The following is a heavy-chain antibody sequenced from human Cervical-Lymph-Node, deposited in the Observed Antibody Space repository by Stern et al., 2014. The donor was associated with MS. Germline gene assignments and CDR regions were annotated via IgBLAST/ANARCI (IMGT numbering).Heavy chain of an antibody. Sequence: VQLVESGGGVVQPGRSLRLSCAASGLTFSSYGMHWVRQAPGKGLEWVAVISYDGSNKYYADSVKGRFTISRDNSKNTLYLQMNSLRAEDTAVYYCAKDRWHPDYWGQGTLVTVSS. J-gene: IGHJ4*02. CDR1: GLTFSSYG. V-gene: IGHV3-30*18. CDR2: ISYDGSNK. D-gene: IGHD2-15*01. CDR3: AKDRWHPDY.